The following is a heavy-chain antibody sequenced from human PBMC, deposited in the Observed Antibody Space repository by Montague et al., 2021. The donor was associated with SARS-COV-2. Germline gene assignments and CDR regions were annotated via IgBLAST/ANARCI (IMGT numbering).Heavy chain of an antibody. D-gene: IGHD2-21*01. CDR2: IYYSGST. V-gene: IGHV4-31*03. J-gene: IGHJ5*01. CDR1: GGSISSGGYY. Sequence: TLSLTCTVSGGSISSGGYYWSWIRQHPGKGLEWIGYIYYSGSTYYNPSLKSRLTISMDTSKNRFPLKLSSVTAADTAVYYCARQDAWAYCGDECYRGWFDSWGQGTLVTVSS. CDR3: ARQDAWAYCGDECYRGWFDS.